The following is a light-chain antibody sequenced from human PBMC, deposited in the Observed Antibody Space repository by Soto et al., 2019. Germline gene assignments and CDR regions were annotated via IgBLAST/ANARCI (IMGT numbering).Light chain of an antibody. CDR2: LGS. J-gene: IGKJ1*01. Sequence: DIVMTQSPLSLPVTPGEPASISCRSSQSLLHSNGYNYLNWFVQKPGQSPQLLIYLGSERASGVPGRISGSGSGTDFTLTISSLQPDDFATYYCQQYNSPGWTFGQGTKVDIK. CDR3: QQYNSPGWT. V-gene: IGKV2-28*01. CDR1: QSLLHSNGYNY.